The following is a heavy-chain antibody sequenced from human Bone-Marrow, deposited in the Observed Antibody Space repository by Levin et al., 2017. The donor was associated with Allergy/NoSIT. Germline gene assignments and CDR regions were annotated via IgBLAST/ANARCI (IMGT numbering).Heavy chain of an antibody. V-gene: IGHV3-48*01. Sequence: GGSLRLSCIGSSFTLAGESMNWVRQAPEKGPEWISYITSSGRTIYYADSVKGRFIISRDNAKNTLYLQMNNLKVEDTGIYYCANLAGAYGGWFDPWGQGTLVTVSS. D-gene: IGHD4-17*01. CDR3: ANLAGAYGGWFDP. CDR1: SFTLAGES. CDR2: ITSSGRTI. J-gene: IGHJ5*02.